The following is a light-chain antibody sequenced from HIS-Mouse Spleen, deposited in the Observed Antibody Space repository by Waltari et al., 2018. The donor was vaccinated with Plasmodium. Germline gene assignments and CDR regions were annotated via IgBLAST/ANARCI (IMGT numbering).Light chain of an antibody. Sequence: DIVMTQSPDSLAVSLGERATINCKSSPSVLYSSNNKNYLAWYQQKPGQPPKLLIYWASTRESGVPDRFSGGSGTDFTLTISSLQAEDVAVYYCQQYYSTPPYTFGQGTKLEIK. CDR1: PSVLYSSNNKNY. CDR2: WAS. V-gene: IGKV4-1*01. J-gene: IGKJ2*01. CDR3: QQYYSTPPYT.